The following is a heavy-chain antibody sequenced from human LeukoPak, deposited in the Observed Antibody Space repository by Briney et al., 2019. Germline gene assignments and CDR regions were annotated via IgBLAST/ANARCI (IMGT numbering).Heavy chain of an antibody. D-gene: IGHD1-1*01. Sequence: AGSLRLSCAASVFTFSSFDMHWVRQPTGQGLEWVSTIGTASDTYYPGSVEGRFTLSRDKAKNSLYLQINSLTAGDTAVYSCARGPPRGKYYYMDVWGKGTTVTVSS. CDR1: VFTFSSFD. CDR3: ARGPPRGKYYYMDV. J-gene: IGHJ6*03. CDR2: IGTASDT. V-gene: IGHV3-13*01.